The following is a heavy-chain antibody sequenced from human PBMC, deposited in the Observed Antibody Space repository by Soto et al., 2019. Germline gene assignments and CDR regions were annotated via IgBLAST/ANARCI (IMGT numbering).Heavy chain of an antibody. CDR3: TKGPHSSEVSGNYYYYGMDV. D-gene: IGHD3-22*01. Sequence: PGGSLKLSSAASGVSLSIYAMHGFCQAPGKGLEWVAVISYDGSNKYYADSVKGRFTISRDNSKNTLYLQMNSLRAEDTAVYYCTKGPHSSEVSGNYYYYGMDVWGQGTTVTGSS. CDR2: ISYDGSNK. V-gene: IGHV3-30*04. CDR1: GVSLSIYA. J-gene: IGHJ6*02.